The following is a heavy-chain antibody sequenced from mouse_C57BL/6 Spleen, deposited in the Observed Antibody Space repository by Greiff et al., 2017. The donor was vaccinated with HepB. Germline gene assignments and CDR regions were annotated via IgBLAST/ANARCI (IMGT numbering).Heavy chain of an antibody. CDR1: GYAFTNYL. D-gene: IGHD1-1*01. V-gene: IGHV1-54*01. CDR2: INPGSGGT. Sequence: QVQLQQSGAELVRPGTSVKVSCKASGYAFTNYLIEWVKQRPGQGFEWIGVINPGSGGTNYNEKFKGKATLTADKSSSTAYMQLSSLTSEDSAVYFCARGYYYGRGLYAMDYWGQGTSVTVSS. J-gene: IGHJ4*01. CDR3: ARGYYYGRGLYAMDY.